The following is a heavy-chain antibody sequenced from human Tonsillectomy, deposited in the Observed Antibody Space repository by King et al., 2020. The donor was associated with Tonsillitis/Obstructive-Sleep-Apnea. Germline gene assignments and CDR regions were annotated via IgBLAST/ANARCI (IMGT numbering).Heavy chain of an antibody. CDR1: GYSFATFG. V-gene: IGHV1-18*01. J-gene: IGHJ3*02. D-gene: IGHD1-1*01. CDR2: IDAYKGDT. CDR3: AIPSAGTGGAFDI. Sequence: VQLVESGAEVKKPGASVKVSCKASGYSFATFGITWVRQAPGQGLEWMGWIDAYKGDTNYVQKFQDRVTMTTDTSTSTAYMELRSLRSDDTAVYYCAIPSAGTGGAFDIWGQGTMVIVSS.